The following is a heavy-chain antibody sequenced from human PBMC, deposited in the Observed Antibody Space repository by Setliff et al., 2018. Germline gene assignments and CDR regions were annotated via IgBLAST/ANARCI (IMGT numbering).Heavy chain of an antibody. V-gene: IGHV4-34*01. D-gene: IGHD3-22*01. CDR1: GGSFSGYY. Sequence: SETLSLTCAVYGGSFSGYYWSWIRQPPGKGPEWIGEIDQSGITNYNPSLKSRVTISIDTSKNQFSLRLSSVTATDTAVYYCARGRRITTIVVPPGVIDIWGQGTMVTVSS. J-gene: IGHJ3*02. CDR2: IDQSGIT. CDR3: ARGRRITTIVVPPGVIDI.